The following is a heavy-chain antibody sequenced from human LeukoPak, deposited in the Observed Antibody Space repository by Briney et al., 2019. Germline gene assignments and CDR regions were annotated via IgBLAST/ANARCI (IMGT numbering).Heavy chain of an antibody. CDR1: GFTFSSYA. J-gene: IGHJ4*02. CDR2: ISGST. D-gene: IGHD4-23*01. V-gene: IGHV3-23*01. CDR3: ARSEKGGLTVVTLFDY. Sequence: GGSLRLSCAASGFTFSSYAMSWVRQAPGKGLEWVSAISGSTYYADSVKGRFTISRDNSKNTLYLQMDSLRAEDTAVYYCARSEKGGLTVVTLFDYWAREPWSPSPQ.